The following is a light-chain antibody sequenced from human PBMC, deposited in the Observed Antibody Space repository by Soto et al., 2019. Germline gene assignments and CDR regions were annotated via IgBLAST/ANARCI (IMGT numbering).Light chain of an antibody. J-gene: IGKJ4*01. CDR1: QSIGDW. Sequence: DIQMTQSPSSVSSSPGDRVTITCRASQSIGDWLAWYQQKPGKAPNLLIYDTSNLQSGVPSRFSGSGAETVFFTTISSVQAEDFASYYWQQADISPFTFGGGTKVEI. V-gene: IGKV1-12*01. CDR2: DTS. CDR3: QQADISPFT.